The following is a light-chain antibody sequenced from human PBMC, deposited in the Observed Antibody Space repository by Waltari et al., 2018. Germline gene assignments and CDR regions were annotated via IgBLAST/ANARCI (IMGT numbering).Light chain of an antibody. CDR2: GAS. J-gene: IGKJ4*01. CDR3: QQYDGSVVT. Sequence: EIVLTQSPGTLSVSPGDRVTVSCSASQTITGSWLTWYHQKPGQAPRLLIYGASNRAPGIPDRFSGSGSGTDFTLTISRLEPEDSAVYYCQQYDGSVVTFGGGTKVEIK. CDR1: QTITGSW. V-gene: IGKV3-20*01.